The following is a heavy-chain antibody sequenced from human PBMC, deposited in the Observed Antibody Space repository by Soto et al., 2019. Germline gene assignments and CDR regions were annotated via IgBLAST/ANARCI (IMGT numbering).Heavy chain of an antibody. Sequence: EVQLLESGGGLVQPGGSLRLSCAASGFSFTNYAVTWVRQAPGKGLEWVSAISGSGDGTYYADSVRGRFTISRDTSKSTVHLQMNSLRAEDTAVYFCAKRVKIGSTSVGNAMDVWGQGTTVTVSS. CDR3: AKRVKIGSTSVGNAMDV. J-gene: IGHJ6*02. CDR1: GFSFTNYA. D-gene: IGHD1-26*01. V-gene: IGHV3-23*01. CDR2: ISGSGDGT.